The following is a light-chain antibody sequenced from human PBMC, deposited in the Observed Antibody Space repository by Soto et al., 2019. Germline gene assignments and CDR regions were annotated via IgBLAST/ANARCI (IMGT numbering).Light chain of an antibody. CDR3: LLSYSGARAYYV. CDR2: DTN. J-gene: IGLJ1*01. V-gene: IGLV7-46*01. CDR1: AGAVTSGHY. Sequence: QAVVTQEPSLTVSPGGTVTLTCGSSAGAVTSGHYPYWFQQKPGQAPRTLIYDTNNKHSWTPARFSGSLLGGKAALTLSGAQPEDEAEYYCLLSYSGARAYYVFGTGTKLTVL.